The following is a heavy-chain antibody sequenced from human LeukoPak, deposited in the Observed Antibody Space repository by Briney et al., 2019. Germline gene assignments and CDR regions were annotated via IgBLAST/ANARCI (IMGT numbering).Heavy chain of an antibody. CDR3: ARLQADGHSDI. V-gene: IGHV4-59*01. J-gene: IGHJ3*02. D-gene: IGHD5-24*01. CDR2: IYYSGRT. CDR1: GGSMNNYY. Sequence: SETLSLTCTVSGGSMNNYYWTWMRQPPGKGLEWIGYIYYSGRTTEYNPSLKSRVTMSVDTSKNQFSLRLSSVTAADTAVYYCARLQADGHSDIWGQGTLATVSS.